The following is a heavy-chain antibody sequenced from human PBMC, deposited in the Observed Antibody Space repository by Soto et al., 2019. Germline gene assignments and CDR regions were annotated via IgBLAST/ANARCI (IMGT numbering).Heavy chain of an antibody. CDR3: TNLALAARQMSSTDGY. CDR1: GFTFDDFG. V-gene: IGHV3-9*01. Sequence: PGGSLRLSCAASGFTFDDFGMHWVRQPPGKGLEWVSGISWNSGSIGYADSVKGRFTISRDNAKNSLFLQMNSLRAEDTALYYCTNLALAARQMSSTDGYWGQGTLVTVSS. CDR2: ISWNSGSI. J-gene: IGHJ4*02. D-gene: IGHD3-3*02.